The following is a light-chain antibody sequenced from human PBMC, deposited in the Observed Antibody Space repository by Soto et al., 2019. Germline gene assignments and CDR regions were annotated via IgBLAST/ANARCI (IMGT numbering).Light chain of an antibody. V-gene: IGLV2-14*01. CDR2: EVT. CDR3: TSYTNSKAYIL. J-gene: IGLJ2*01. CDR1: RTDIGGYNY. Sequence: QSALTQPASVSGSLGQSITISCTGTRTDIGGYNYDSWYQQYPGKAPKLVIWEVTSRPSGISDRFSGSKSGNTASLTISGLQAEDEADYFCTSYTNSKAYILFGGGTKLTVL.